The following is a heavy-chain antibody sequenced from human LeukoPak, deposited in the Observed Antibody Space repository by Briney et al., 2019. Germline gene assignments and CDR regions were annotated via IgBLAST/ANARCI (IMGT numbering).Heavy chain of an antibody. J-gene: IGHJ4*02. CDR2: INAGNGNT. V-gene: IGHV1-3*01. CDR3: ARDLRNRIAAAGYFDY. D-gene: IGHD6-13*01. CDR1: GYTFTTYA. Sequence: ASVKVSCKASGYTFTTYAMHWVRQAPGQRLEWMGWINAGNGNTKYSQKFQGRVTITRDTSASTAYMELSSLRPEDTAVYYCARDLRNRIAAAGYFDYWGQGTLVTVSS.